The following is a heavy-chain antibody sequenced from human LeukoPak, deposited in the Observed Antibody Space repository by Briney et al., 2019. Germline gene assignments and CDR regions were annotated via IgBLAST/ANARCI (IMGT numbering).Heavy chain of an antibody. J-gene: IGHJ4*02. V-gene: IGHV1-18*01. D-gene: IGHD1-14*01. CDR1: GYTFTSYG. Sequence: ASVTVSCKASGYTFTSYGISWVRQAPGQGLEWMGWISAYNGNTNYAQKLQGRVTMTTDTSTSTAYMELRSLRSDDTAVYYCARDSRRGATGPYYFDYGGQGTLVTVS. CDR3: ARDSRRGATGPYYFDY. CDR2: ISAYNGNT.